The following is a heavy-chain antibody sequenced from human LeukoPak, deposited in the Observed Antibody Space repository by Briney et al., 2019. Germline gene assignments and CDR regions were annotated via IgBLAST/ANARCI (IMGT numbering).Heavy chain of an antibody. CDR3: AKEARYYYGSRDWYYFDF. D-gene: IGHD3-10*01. CDR1: GFTFEDYA. Sequence: PGGSLRPSCAASGFTFEDYAMHWVRQAPGKGLEWVSGISWNSGSKGYADSVKGRFTISRDNAKNSLYLQMNSLRAEDTALYFCAKEARYYYGSRDWYYFDFWGQGTLVTVSS. J-gene: IGHJ4*02. CDR2: ISWNSGSK. V-gene: IGHV3-9*01.